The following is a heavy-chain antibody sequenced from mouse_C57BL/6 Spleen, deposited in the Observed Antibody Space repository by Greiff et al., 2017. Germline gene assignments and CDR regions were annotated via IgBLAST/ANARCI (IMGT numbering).Heavy chain of an antibody. CDR3: ARDYDGSSYVWFAY. CDR2: IDPANGNT. CDR1: GFNIKNTY. J-gene: IGHJ3*01. D-gene: IGHD1-1*01. Sequence: DVQLQESVAELVRPGASVKLSCTASGFNIKNTYMHWVKQRPEQGLEWIGRIDPANGNTKYAPKFQAKATITADTSSNTAYLQLSSLTSEDTAIYYCARDYDGSSYVWFAYWGQGTLVTVSA. V-gene: IGHV14-3*01.